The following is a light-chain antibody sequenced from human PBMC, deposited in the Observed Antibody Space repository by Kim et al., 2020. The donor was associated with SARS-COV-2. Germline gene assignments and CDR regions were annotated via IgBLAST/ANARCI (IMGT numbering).Light chain of an antibody. J-gene: IGKJ2*01. CDR1: QTVSSN. CDR3: QQYNNWPPNA. Sequence: EIVMTQSPATLSVSPGERATLSCGASQTVSSNLAWYQQKPGQAPRLLIYGASTRATGIPARFSGSGSGSEFTLTISSLQPEDSAVYYCQQYNNWPPNAFGQGTKLEI. V-gene: IGKV3-15*01. CDR2: GAS.